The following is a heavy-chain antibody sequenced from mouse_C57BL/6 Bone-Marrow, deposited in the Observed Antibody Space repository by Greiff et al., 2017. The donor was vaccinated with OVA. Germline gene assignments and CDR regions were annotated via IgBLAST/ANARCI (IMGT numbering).Heavy chain of an antibody. Sequence: EVQRVESGGGLVKPGGSLKLSCAASGFTFSSYAMSWVRQTPETRLEWVATISDGGSYTYYPDNVKGRFTISRDNAKNHLYLQMSHLQSEDTALYYCARGDYSVSSSFYYWGQGTTLTVSS. CDR3: ARGDYSVSSSFYY. V-gene: IGHV5-4*01. D-gene: IGHD1-1*01. CDR2: ISDGGSYT. J-gene: IGHJ2*01. CDR1: GFTFSSYA.